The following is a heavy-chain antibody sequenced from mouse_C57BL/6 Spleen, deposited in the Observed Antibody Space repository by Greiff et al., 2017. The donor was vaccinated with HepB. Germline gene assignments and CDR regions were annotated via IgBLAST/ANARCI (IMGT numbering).Heavy chain of an antibody. D-gene: IGHD4-1*01. J-gene: IGHJ3*01. CDR2: ISDGGSYT. V-gene: IGHV5-4*01. Sequence: EVQRVESGGGLVKPGGSLKLSCAASGFTFSSYAMSWVRQTPEKRLEWVATISDGGSYTYYPDNVKGRFTISRDNATNNLYLQMSHLKSEDPAMFYCARGATGTTTWFAYWGQGTLVTVSA. CDR3: ARGATGTTTWFAY. CDR1: GFTFSSYA.